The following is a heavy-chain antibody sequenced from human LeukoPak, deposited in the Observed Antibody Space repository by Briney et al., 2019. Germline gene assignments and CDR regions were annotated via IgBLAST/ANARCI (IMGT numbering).Heavy chain of an antibody. CDR1: GGTFSSYG. J-gene: IGHJ6*03. CDR2: ISAYNGNT. Sequence: ASVKVSCKASGGTFSSYGISWVRQAPGQGLEWMGWISAYNGNTNYAQKLQGRVTMTTDTSTSTAYMELRSLRSDDTAVYYCARVAAGTFSYYYYMDVWGKGTTVTVSS. CDR3: ARVAAGTFSYYYYMDV. D-gene: IGHD6-13*01. V-gene: IGHV1-18*01.